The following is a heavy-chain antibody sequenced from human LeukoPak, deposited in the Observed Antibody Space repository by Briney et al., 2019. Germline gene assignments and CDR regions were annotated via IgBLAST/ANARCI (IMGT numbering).Heavy chain of an antibody. V-gene: IGHV4-30-4*01. CDR3: ARGGYSYGLFDY. D-gene: IGHD5-18*01. Sequence: PSETLSLTCTVSGGSITSSSHYWSWIRQPPGKGLEWIGYIYYSGSTYYNPSLKSRVTISVDTSKNQLSLKLSSVTAADTAVYYCARGGYSYGLFDYWGQGTLVTVSS. CDR2: IYYSGST. CDR1: GGSITSSSHY. J-gene: IGHJ4*02.